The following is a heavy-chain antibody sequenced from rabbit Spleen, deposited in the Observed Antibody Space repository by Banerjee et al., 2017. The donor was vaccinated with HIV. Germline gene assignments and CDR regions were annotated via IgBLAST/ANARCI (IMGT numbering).Heavy chain of an antibody. CDR2: IYADSVGST. D-gene: IGHD1-1*01. CDR3: ARDLVAVIGWNFNL. J-gene: IGHJ4*01. V-gene: IGHV1S45*01. CDR1: GFSFSSNY. Sequence: QEQLVESGGDLVKPGASLTLTCTASGFSFSSNYMCWVRQAPGKGLEWIACIYADSVGSTYYANWVKGRFTMSRTSSTTVTLQMTSLTAADTATYFCARDLVAVIGWNFNLWGPGTLVTVS.